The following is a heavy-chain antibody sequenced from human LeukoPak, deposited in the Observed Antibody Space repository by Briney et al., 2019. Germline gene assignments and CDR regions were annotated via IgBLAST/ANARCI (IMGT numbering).Heavy chain of an antibody. Sequence: GGSLRLSCAASGFTFDDYGMSWVRQAPGKGLEWVSGINWNGGSTGYADSEKGRFTISRDNAKNSLYLQMNSLRAEDTALYYCARDRDNWNDDGFDYWGQGTLVTVSS. CDR1: GFTFDDYG. CDR3: ARDRDNWNDDGFDY. CDR2: INWNGGST. J-gene: IGHJ4*02. D-gene: IGHD1-1*01. V-gene: IGHV3-20*04.